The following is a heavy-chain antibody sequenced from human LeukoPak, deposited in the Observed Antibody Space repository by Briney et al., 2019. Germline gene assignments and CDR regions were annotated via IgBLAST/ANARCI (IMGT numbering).Heavy chain of an antibody. D-gene: IGHD3-3*01. Sequence: ASVKVSCKASGYTFTSHGISWVRQAPGQGLEWMGWISVYNGNTNYGQNFQGRLTMTTDISTSTAYMELSSLGSDDTAVYYCALRFLEWSPTWGYYYGMDVWGQGTTVTVSS. CDR1: GYTFTSHG. V-gene: IGHV1-18*01. J-gene: IGHJ6*02. CDR2: ISVYNGNT. CDR3: ALRFLEWSPTWGYYYGMDV.